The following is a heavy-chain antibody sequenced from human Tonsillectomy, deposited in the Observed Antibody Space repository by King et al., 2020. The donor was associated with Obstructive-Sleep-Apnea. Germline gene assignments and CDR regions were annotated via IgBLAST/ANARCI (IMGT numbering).Heavy chain of an antibody. Sequence: VQLVESGGGLVQPGRSLRLSCAVSGFTFDDYAMHWVRQAPGKGLEWVSGISWNSGTIGYVDFGKVRFTISRDNAKNSLYLQMNSLRAEDTALYYCVKGDYGSGQSGGDVWGQGTTVTVSS. CDR2: ISWNSGTI. D-gene: IGHD3-10*01. J-gene: IGHJ6*02. V-gene: IGHV3-9*01. CDR3: VKGDYGSGQSGGDV. CDR1: GFTFDDYA.